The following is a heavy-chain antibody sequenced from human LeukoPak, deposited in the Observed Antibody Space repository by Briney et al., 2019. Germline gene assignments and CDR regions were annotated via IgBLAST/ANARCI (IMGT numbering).Heavy chain of an antibody. CDR3: ARDQSSSWYRPTPYAFDI. Sequence: ASETLSLTCAVSGGSISSSNWWSWVRQPPGKGLEWIGEIYHSGSTNYNPSLKSRVTISVDKSKNQFSLKLSSVTAADTAVYYCARDQSSSWYRPTPYAFDIWGQGTMVTVSS. V-gene: IGHV4-4*02. CDR2: IYHSGST. D-gene: IGHD6-13*01. J-gene: IGHJ3*02. CDR1: GGSISSSNW.